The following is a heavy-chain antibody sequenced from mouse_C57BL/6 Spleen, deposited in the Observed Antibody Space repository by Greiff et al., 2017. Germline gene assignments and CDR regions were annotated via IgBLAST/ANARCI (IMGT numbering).Heavy chain of an antibody. Sequence: QVQLQQPGAELVRPGSSVKLSCKASGYTFTSYWMHWVKQRPIQGLEWIGNIDPSDSETHYNQKFKDKATLAVDKSSSTAYMQLGSLTSEDSAVYYCARYYYGSFSYWGQGTLVTVSA. D-gene: IGHD1-1*01. CDR2: IDPSDSET. J-gene: IGHJ3*01. CDR3: ARYYYGSFSY. V-gene: IGHV1-52*01. CDR1: GYTFTSYW.